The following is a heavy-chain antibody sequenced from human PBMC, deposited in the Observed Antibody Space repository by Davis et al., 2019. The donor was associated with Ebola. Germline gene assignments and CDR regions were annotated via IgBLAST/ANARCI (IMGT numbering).Heavy chain of an antibody. CDR2: IYYSGSP. Sequence: MPSETLSLTCTVSGGSISSYYWSWIRQPPGKGLEWIGYIYYSGSPNYNPSLKSRVTISVDTSKNQFSLKLSSVTAADTAVYYCARLLVGATEGMDYWGQGTLVTVSS. D-gene: IGHD1-26*01. V-gene: IGHV4-59*01. CDR1: GGSISSYY. CDR3: ARLLVGATEGMDY. J-gene: IGHJ4*02.